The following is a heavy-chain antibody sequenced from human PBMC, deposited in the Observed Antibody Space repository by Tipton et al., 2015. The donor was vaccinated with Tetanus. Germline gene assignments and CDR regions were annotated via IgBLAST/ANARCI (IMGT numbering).Heavy chain of an antibody. CDR3: ARVPTYTLTRGGQTFGS. J-gene: IGHJ5*01. CDR1: GASVNNFY. Sequence: TLSLTCTVSGASVNNFYWHWIRQAAGKGLEWIGLIYFYGTETTNYNPSLKSRVALSIDTSKNQFSLNLTSLTAADTAVYFCARVPTYTLTRGGQTFGSWGQGILVTVSS. V-gene: IGHV4-4*07. CDR2: IYFYGTETT. D-gene: IGHD2-2*02.